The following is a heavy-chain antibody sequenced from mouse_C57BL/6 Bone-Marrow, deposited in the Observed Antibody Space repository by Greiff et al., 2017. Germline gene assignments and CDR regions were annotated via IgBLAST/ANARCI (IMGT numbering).Heavy chain of an antibody. D-gene: IGHD1-1*01. CDR1: GYTFTDYY. CDR2: INPNNGGT. Sequence: VQLQQSGPELVKPGASVKISCKASGYTFTDYYMNWVKQSHGKSLEWIGDINPNNGGTSYNQKFKGKATLTVDKSSSTAYMELRSLTSEDSAVYYCARWSRITTVVAPRYFDVWGTGTTVTVSS. V-gene: IGHV1-26*01. J-gene: IGHJ1*03. CDR3: ARWSRITTVVAPRYFDV.